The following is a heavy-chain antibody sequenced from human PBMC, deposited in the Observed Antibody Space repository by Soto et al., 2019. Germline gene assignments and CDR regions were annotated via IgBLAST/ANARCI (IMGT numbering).Heavy chain of an antibody. D-gene: IGHD3-16*01. J-gene: IGHJ4*02. Sequence: QVQLVQSVAEVKKPGSSVKVSCKASGDSFSSYAISWVRQAPGHGLEWMGRIIPIFGTANYAQRVEGRVTKTADESTSKANMELSSLRSDDTARYFFATGGNFHGSWAFAYWGQGTLGTGSS. CDR3: ATGGNFHGSWAFAY. V-gene: IGHV1-69*01. CDR2: IIPIFGTA. CDR1: GDSFSSYA.